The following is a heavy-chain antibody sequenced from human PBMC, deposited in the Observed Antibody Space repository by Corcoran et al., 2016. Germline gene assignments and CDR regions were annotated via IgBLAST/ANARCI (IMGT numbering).Heavy chain of an antibody. D-gene: IGHD1-7*01. J-gene: IGHJ5*02. CDR2: ISSSSSTI. CDR1: GFTFSSYS. Sequence: EVQLVESGGGLVQPGGSLRLSCAASGFTFSSYSMNWVRQAPGKGLEWVSYISSSSSTIYYADSVKGRFTISRDNAKNSLYLQMNSLRDEDTAVYYCASLLADNWNYGAWFDPWGQGTLVTVSS. V-gene: IGHV3-48*02. CDR3: ASLLADNWNYGAWFDP.